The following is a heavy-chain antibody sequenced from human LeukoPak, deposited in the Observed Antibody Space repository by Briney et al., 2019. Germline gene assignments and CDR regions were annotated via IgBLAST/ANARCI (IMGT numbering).Heavy chain of an antibody. CDR3: VKDRSIAAPNNDFFDS. J-gene: IGHJ4*02. V-gene: IGHV3-30*18. CDR1: GFTFSRYG. D-gene: IGHD6-6*01. Sequence: GGSLRLSCAASGFTFSRYGMHWVRQAPGKGLEWVAVISDDGNKKYYADSVKGRFTISRDKSKDTVYLQMNSLRAEDTAVYYCVKDRSIAAPNNDFFDSWGQGALVTVSS. CDR2: ISDDGNKK.